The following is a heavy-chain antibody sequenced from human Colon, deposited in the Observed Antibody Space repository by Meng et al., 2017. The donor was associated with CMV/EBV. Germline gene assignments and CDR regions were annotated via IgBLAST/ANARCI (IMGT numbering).Heavy chain of an antibody. Sequence: GESLKISCAVSGISVSGNYMTWVRQAPGKGLEWLSVIYSSGRTFYGDSAKGRFTISRDTSQNTVYLQMDTLRVEDTAMYYCARVSSAGLALDVWGQGTMVTVSS. J-gene: IGHJ3*01. D-gene: IGHD3-22*01. CDR3: ARVSSAGLALDV. CDR2: IYSSGRT. V-gene: IGHV3-53*01. CDR1: GISVSGNY.